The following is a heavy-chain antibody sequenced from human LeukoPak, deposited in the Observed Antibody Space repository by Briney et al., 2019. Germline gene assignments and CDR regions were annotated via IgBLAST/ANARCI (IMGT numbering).Heavy chain of an antibody. CDR2: IYYSGST. J-gene: IGHJ4*02. CDR3: ARLSLRAIAAAPVPPDENDY. D-gene: IGHD6-6*01. V-gene: IGHV4-59*12. Sequence: SETLSLTCTVSGGSISSYYWSWIRQPPGKGLEWIGYIYYSGSTNYNPSLKSRVTISVDTSKNQFSLKLSSVTAADTAVYYCARLSLRAIAAAPVPPDENDYWGQGTLVTVSS. CDR1: GGSISSYY.